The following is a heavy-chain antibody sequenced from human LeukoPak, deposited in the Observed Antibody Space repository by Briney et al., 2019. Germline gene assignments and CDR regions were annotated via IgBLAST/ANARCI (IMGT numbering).Heavy chain of an antibody. J-gene: IGHJ4*02. V-gene: IGHV1-2*02. CDR2: INPNSGAT. Sequence: ASVKVSCKASGYTFGGYYMHWVRQAPGQGLEWMGWINPNSGATNYAQKFQGRVTMTRDTSISTAYMELSRLRSDDTAVYYCARVSLGYCSSTSCYGPFDYWGQGTLVTVSS. CDR3: ARVSLGYCSSTSCYGPFDY. CDR1: GYTFGGYY. D-gene: IGHD2-2*01.